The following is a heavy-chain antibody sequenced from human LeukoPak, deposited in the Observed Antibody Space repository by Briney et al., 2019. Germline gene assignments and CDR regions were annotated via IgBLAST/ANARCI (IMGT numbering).Heavy chain of an antibody. Sequence: ASETLSLTCTVSGVSISSSSYYWGWIRQPPGKGLEWIGSIFYSGSTYYNPSLKSRVTISVDTSKNQFSLKLSSVTAADTAVYYCARLYCSSTVCPLDYWGQGTLVTVSS. D-gene: IGHD2-2*01. CDR1: GVSISSSSYY. CDR2: IFYSGST. V-gene: IGHV4-39*01. CDR3: ARLYCSSTVCPLDY. J-gene: IGHJ4*02.